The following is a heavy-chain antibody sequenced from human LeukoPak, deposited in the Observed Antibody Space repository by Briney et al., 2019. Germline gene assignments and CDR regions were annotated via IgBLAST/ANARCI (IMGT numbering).Heavy chain of an antibody. J-gene: IGHJ4*02. CDR1: GYPFPRYH. V-gene: IGHV1-46*01. Sequence: ASVKVSCKASGYPFPRYHMHWVRTAPGPGLELMGKIHPSGGSTSYAQKFQGRVTMTRDTSTSTVYMELSSLRSEDTAVYYCARTLERGYSSSLPDYWGQGTLVTVSS. CDR3: ARTLERGYSSSLPDY. CDR2: IHPSGGST. D-gene: IGHD6-13*01.